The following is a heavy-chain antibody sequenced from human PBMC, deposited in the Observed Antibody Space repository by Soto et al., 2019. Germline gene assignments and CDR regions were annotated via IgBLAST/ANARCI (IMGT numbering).Heavy chain of an antibody. Sequence: QVQLVQSGPEVKTPGASVKVSCKTSGYTFTSYGISWVRQTPRQGLEWMGWISPYNGNTYSAQKFQDRVTMTTDTSTSTAYVEMRSLTSDDTAWYYCARDGDHSSGVARWFDPGGQGTLVTVSS. CDR2: ISPYNGNT. V-gene: IGHV1-18*01. D-gene: IGHD6-19*01. J-gene: IGHJ5*02. CDR3: ARDGDHSSGVARWFDP. CDR1: GYTFTSYG.